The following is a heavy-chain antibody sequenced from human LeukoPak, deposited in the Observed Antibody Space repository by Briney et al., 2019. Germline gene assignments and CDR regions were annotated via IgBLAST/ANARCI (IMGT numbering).Heavy chain of an antibody. CDR1: GFTFSSYS. J-gene: IGHJ4*02. V-gene: IGHV3-21*01. Sequence: PGGSLRLSCAASGFTFSSYSMNWVRQAPGKGLEWVSSISSSSSYIYYADSVKGRFTISRDNAKNSLYLQMNSLRAEDTAVYSCARDRGSDDPIDYWGQGTLVTVSS. CDR3: ARDRGSDDPIDY. CDR2: ISSSSSYI. D-gene: IGHD2-15*01.